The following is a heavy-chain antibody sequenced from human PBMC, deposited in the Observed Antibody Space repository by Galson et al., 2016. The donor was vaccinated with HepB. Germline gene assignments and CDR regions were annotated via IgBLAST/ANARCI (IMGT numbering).Heavy chain of an antibody. J-gene: IGHJ4*02. D-gene: IGHD3-16*01. Sequence: SLRLSCAVSGFIFSDHYMDWVRQPPGKGLEWVSYIRSSDTTIYYADSVKGRFTISKDNVKKSLYLQMNNLRDEDTAVYYCARDYDYAFDHWGQGTLVTVSS. CDR3: ARDYDYAFDH. V-gene: IGHV3-11*04. CDR1: GFIFSDHY. CDR2: IRSSDTTI.